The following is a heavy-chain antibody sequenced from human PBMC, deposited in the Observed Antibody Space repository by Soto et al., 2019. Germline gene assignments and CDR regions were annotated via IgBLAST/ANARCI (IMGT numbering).Heavy chain of an antibody. V-gene: IGHV1-69*13. D-gene: IGHD1-26*01. CDR2: IIPMFGTP. CDR3: ATSEGRDSYSFDY. J-gene: IGHJ4*02. Sequence: SVKVSCKASGVTFNRQDMRWVRQAPGQGLEWMGGIIPMFGTPHYAEKFQDIVTITADESTGTAYLELSSLTSEDTAVYYCATSEGRDSYSFDYWGPGTLVTVSS. CDR1: GVTFNRQD.